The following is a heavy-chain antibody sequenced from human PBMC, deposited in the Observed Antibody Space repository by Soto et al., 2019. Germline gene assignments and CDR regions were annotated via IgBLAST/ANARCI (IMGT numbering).Heavy chain of an antibody. V-gene: IGHV3-23*01. J-gene: IGHJ5*02. D-gene: IGHD2-2*01. Sequence: PGGSLRLSCAASGFSFSTYAMSWVRQAPGKGLEWGSAIDGSGVHTYYADSVKGRFTISREKSKNMLFLQMSSLRAEDTAIYYAALGYGSGTSCYKLNWFDPWGQGTVVTVSS. CDR3: ALGYGSGTSCYKLNWFDP. CDR2: IDGSGVHT. CDR1: GFSFSTYA.